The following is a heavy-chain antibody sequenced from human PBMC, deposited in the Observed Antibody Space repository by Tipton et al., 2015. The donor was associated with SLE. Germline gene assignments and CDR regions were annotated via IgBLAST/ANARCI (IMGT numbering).Heavy chain of an antibody. J-gene: IGHJ4*02. CDR1: GDSISNNNYF. CDR2: INYSGTT. V-gene: IGHV4-39*07. D-gene: IGHD3-16*01. Sequence: TLSLTCSVSGDSISNNNYFWGWIRQPPGKGLEWIGNINYSGTTYYNPSLKTRVTVSVDTSKVQFSLRLTSMTAADTAVYFCARAIGANYFNFWGQGSLVTISS. CDR3: ARAIGANYFNF.